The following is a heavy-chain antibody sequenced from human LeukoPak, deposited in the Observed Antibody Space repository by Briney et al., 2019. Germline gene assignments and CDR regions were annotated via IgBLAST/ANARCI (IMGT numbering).Heavy chain of an antibody. V-gene: IGHV1-18*01. CDR3: ARALELNWFDP. J-gene: IGHJ5*02. D-gene: IGHD1-7*01. CDR1: GYTFTSYG. Sequence: VASVKVSCKASGYTFTSYGISWVRQAPGQGLEWMGWISAYSGDTNYAQKFQGRATMTTDTSTSTAYMELRSLSSDDTAVYYCARALELNWFDPWGQGTLVTVSS. CDR2: ISAYSGDT.